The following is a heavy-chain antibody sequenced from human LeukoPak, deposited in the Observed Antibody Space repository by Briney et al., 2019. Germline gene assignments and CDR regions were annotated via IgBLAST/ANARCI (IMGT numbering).Heavy chain of an antibody. Sequence: GGSLRLSRTASALTVGDYAMSSVRQAPGEGLEWVGFIRSKAYGGTTEYAASVKGRFTISRDDSKSIAYLQMNSLKTEDTAVYYFTREKLLWFGESNYYYYGMDVWGKGTTVTVSS. CDR1: ALTVGDYA. D-gene: IGHD3-10*01. CDR2: IRSKAYGGTT. V-gene: IGHV3-49*04. J-gene: IGHJ6*04. CDR3: TREKLLWFGESNYYYYGMDV.